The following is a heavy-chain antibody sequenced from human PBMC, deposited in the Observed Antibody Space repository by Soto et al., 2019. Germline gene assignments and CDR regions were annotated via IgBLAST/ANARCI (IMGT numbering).Heavy chain of an antibody. D-gene: IGHD6-13*01. CDR1: GFTFNNYG. CDR2: ISNDGSDK. V-gene: IGHV3-30*18. CDR3: AKDQGIAASHGID. J-gene: IGHJ3*01. Sequence: HVQLVESGGGVVQPGRSLRLSCAASGFTFNNYGMHWVRQAPGKGLEWVATISNDGSDKYYADSVKGRLTISRDNSKNTVYLQMNSLRAEDTAVYYCAKDQGIAASHGIDWGQGTMVTVSS.